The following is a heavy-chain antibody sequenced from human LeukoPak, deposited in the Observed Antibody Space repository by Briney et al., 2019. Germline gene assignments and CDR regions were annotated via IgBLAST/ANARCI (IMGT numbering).Heavy chain of an antibody. CDR2: INHSGST. Sequence: SETLSLTCTVYGGSFSGYYWSWIRQPPGKGLEWIGEINHSGSTNYNPSLKSRVTISVDTPKNQFSLKLSSVTAADTAVYYCARYYDSSGYYYHDYWGQGTLVTVSS. V-gene: IGHV4-34*01. CDR1: GGSFSGYY. J-gene: IGHJ4*02. CDR3: ARYYDSSGYYYHDY. D-gene: IGHD3-22*01.